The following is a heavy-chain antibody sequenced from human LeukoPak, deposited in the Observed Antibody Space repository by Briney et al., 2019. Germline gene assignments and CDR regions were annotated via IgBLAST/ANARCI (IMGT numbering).Heavy chain of an antibody. V-gene: IGHV4-4*07. CDR3: ARDRYYYDSSGDAFDI. CDR1: GGSISSYY. CDR2: IYTSGST. Sequence: NPSETLSLTCTVSGGSISSYYWSWLRQPAGKGLEWLGRIYTSGSTNYNPSLKSRVTMSVDTSKNQFSLKLSSVTAADTAVYYCARDRYYYDSSGDAFDIWGQGTMVTVSS. J-gene: IGHJ3*02. D-gene: IGHD3-22*01.